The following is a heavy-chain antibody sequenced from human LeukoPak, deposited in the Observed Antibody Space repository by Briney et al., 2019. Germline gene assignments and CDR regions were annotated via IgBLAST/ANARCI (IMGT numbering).Heavy chain of an antibody. CDR1: GFTFSSYS. CDR2: ISSSGSTI. CDR3: ARDEGYDYGDYEALMDV. Sequence: GGSLRLSCAASGFTFSSYSMNWVRQAPGKGLEWVSYISSSGSTIYYADSVKGRFTISRDNAKNSLYLQMNSLRAEDTAVYYCARDEGYDYGDYEALMDVWGQGTTVTVSS. J-gene: IGHJ6*02. V-gene: IGHV3-48*04. D-gene: IGHD4-17*01.